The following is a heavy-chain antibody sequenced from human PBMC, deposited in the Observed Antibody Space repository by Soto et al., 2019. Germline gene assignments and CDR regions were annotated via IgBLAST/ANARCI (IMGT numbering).Heavy chain of an antibody. CDR2: ISGSGGST. CDR1: GFTFSSYA. CDR3: AKALKHNWNLDLNFDY. D-gene: IGHD1-7*01. V-gene: IGHV3-23*01. J-gene: IGHJ4*02. Sequence: EVQLLESGGGLVQPGGSLRLSCAASGFTFSSYAMSWVRQAPGKGLEWVSAISGSGGSTYYADSVKGRFTISRDNSKNTLYLQMNSLRAEDTAVYYCAKALKHNWNLDLNFDYWGQGTLVTVSS.